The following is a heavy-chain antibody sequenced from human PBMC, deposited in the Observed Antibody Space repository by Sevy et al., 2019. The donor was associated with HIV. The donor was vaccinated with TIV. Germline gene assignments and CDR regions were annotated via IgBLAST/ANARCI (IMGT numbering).Heavy chain of an antibody. V-gene: IGHV3-9*01. CDR2: ISWNSGSI. CDR1: GSSFDDHA. D-gene: IGHD3-16*01. J-gene: IGHJ4*02. Sequence: GGSLRLSCAASGSSFDDHAMHWVRQAPGKGLEWVSGISWNSGSIGYAVSVKGRFIVSRDNAKQSLYLVMNSLGDEDTALYFCAKDSYGDWSATGYLDGWGQGTRITVSS. CDR3: AKDSYGDWSATGYLDG.